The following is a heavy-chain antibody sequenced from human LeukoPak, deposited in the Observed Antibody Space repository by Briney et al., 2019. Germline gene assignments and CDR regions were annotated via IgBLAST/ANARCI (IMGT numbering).Heavy chain of an antibody. CDR2: IYYSGST. CDR1: GGSISSGGYY. V-gene: IGHV4-31*03. D-gene: IGHD3-3*01. J-gene: IGHJ4*02. Sequence: SETLSLTCTVSGGSISSGGYYWSWIRQHPGKGLEWIGYIYYSGSTYYNPSLKSRVTISVDTSKNQFSLKLSSVTAADTAVYHCARGVNYDFWSGSSYFDYWGQGTLVTVSS. CDR3: ARGVNYDFWSGSSYFDY.